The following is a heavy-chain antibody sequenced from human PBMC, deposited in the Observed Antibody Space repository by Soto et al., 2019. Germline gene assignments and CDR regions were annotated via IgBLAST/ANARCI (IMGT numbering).Heavy chain of an antibody. CDR2: IYYSGST. J-gene: IGHJ4*02. CDR1: GGSISSSSYY. CDR3: ARVLGATLFDY. D-gene: IGHD1-26*01. V-gene: IGHV4-39*01. Sequence: QLQLQESGPGLVKPSETLSLTCTVSGGSISSSSYYWGWIRQPPGKGLEWIGSIYYSGSTYYNPSLKSRVTISVDTSKNQFSLKLSSVTAADTAVYYCARVLGATLFDYWGQGTLVTVSS.